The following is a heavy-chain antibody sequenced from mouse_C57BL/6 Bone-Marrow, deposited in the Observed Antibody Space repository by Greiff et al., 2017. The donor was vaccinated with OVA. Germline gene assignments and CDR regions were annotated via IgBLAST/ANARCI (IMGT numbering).Heavy chain of an antibody. CDR3: ARRLITTVVATDY. J-gene: IGHJ2*01. V-gene: IGHV2-6*03. D-gene: IGHD1-1*01. CDR1: GFSLTSYG. CDR2: IWSDGST. Sequence: QVTLKESGPGLVAPSQSLSITCTVSGFSLTSYGVHWVRQPPGKGLEWLVVIWSDGSTTYNSALKSRLSISKDNSKSQVFLKMNSLQTDDTAMYXCARRLITTVVATDYWGQGTTLTVSS.